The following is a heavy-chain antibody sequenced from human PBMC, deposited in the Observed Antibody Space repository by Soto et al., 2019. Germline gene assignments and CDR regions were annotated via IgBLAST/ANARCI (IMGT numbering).Heavy chain of an antibody. Sequence: EVQLLQSGGGLAQPGTSLRLSCAASGFTFKYYAMTWVRQAPGKGLEWVSTISGSGHKTDYADSVKGRFRVSRDNSKDTLYLQMDSLRADDTALYYCARESKWYGGQYFQDWGQGTLVTVSS. CDR2: ISGSGHKT. CDR1: GFTFKYYA. D-gene: IGHD2-8*01. J-gene: IGHJ1*01. V-gene: IGHV3-23*01. CDR3: ARESKWYGGQYFQD.